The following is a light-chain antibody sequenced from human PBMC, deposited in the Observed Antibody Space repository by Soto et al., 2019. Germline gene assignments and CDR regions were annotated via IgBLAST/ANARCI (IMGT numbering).Light chain of an antibody. J-gene: IGLJ1*01. CDR1: SSDVGGYNS. CDR2: EVS. V-gene: IGLV2-14*03. Sequence: QSVLTQPASVSGSPGQSITVSCTGTSSDVGGYNSVSWYQQHPGKPPKLIIYEVSNRPSGVSDRFSGSKSGNTASLTISGLQAEDEADYYCSSYTSTSTLYVFGTGTKVTVL. CDR3: SSYTSTSTLYV.